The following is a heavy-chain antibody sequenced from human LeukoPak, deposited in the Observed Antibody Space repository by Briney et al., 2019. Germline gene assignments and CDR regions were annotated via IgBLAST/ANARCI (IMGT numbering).Heavy chain of an antibody. J-gene: IGHJ6*03. Sequence: ASVKVSCKASGGTFSSYTISWVRQAPGQGLEWMGRIIPILGIANYAQKFQGRVTITADKSTSTAYMELSSLRSEDTAVYYCAREYCGGDCYPYYYYYHMDVWGKGTTVTVSS. CDR1: GGTFSSYT. CDR2: IIPILGIA. D-gene: IGHD2-21*01. V-gene: IGHV1-69*04. CDR3: AREYCGGDCYPYYYYYHMDV.